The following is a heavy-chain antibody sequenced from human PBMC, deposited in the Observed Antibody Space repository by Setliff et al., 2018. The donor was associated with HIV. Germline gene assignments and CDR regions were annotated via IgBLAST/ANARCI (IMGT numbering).Heavy chain of an antibody. J-gene: IGHJ4*02. CDR2: IGGHGSII. D-gene: IGHD3-16*01. CDR3: AAVPWGHSSLIIDH. V-gene: IGHV3-48*03. CDR1: GLIFSSYE. Sequence: LRLSCAASGLIFSSYEMNWVRQAPGKGLEWISFIGGHGSIIRYADSVKGRFTISRDNAKNSVYLQMHSLRVEDTAVYYCAAVPWGHSSLIIDHWGQGTPVTVSS.